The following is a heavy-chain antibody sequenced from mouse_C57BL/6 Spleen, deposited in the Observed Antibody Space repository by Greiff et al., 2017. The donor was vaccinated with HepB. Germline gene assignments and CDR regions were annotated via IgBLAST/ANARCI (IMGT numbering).Heavy chain of an antibody. D-gene: IGHD1-1*01. CDR3: ARGGSSFYAMDY. CDR1: GYAFTNYL. Sequence: VQRVESGAELVRPGTSVKVSCKASGYAFTNYLIEWVKQRPGQGLEWIGVINPGSGGTNYTEKFKGKATLTADKSSSTAYMQLSSLTSEDSAVYFCARGGSSFYAMDYWGQGTSVTVSS. CDR2: INPGSGGT. V-gene: IGHV1-54*01. J-gene: IGHJ4*01.